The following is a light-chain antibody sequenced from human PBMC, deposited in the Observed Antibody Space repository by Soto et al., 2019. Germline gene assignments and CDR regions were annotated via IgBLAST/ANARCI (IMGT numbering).Light chain of an antibody. CDR2: GAS. J-gene: IGKJ4*01. Sequence: EIVMTQSPATLSVSPGERATLSCRASQSVSSNLAGYQQKPGQAPRLLIYGASTRATGIPVRFSGRGSGTEFTLTISSLQSEDFAVYYCQQYNNWPPLTFGGGTKVEIK. CDR1: QSVSSN. V-gene: IGKV3-15*01. CDR3: QQYNNWPPLT.